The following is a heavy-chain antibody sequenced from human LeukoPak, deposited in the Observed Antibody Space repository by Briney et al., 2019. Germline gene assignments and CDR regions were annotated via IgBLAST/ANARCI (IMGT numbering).Heavy chain of an antibody. CDR2: IYYSGST. CDR1: GGSISSYY. V-gene: IGHV4-59*01. Sequence: PSETLSLTCTVSGGSISSYYWSWIRQPPGKGLEWVGYIYYSGSTNYNPSLKSRVTISVDTSKNQFSLRLSSVTAADTAVYYCARDGSSSWDAYYFDYWGQGTLVTVSS. J-gene: IGHJ4*02. D-gene: IGHD6-13*01. CDR3: ARDGSSSWDAYYFDY.